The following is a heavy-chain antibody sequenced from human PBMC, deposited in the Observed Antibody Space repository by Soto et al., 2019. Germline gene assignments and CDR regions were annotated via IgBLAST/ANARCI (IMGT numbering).Heavy chain of an antibody. V-gene: IGHV4-59*01. CDR1: GGSISSYY. Sequence: SETLSLTCTVSGGSISSYYWSWIRQPPGKGLEWIGYIYYSGSTNYNPSLKSRVTISVDTSKNQFSLKLSSVTAADTAVYYCARSTYYDFWSGYTFDYWGQGTLVTVSS. CDR2: IYYSGST. CDR3: ARSTYYDFWSGYTFDY. J-gene: IGHJ4*02. D-gene: IGHD3-3*01.